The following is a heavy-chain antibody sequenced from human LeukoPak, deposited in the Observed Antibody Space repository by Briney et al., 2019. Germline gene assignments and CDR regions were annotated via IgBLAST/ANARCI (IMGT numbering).Heavy chain of an antibody. CDR3: AREGGGDCYDCPFDY. J-gene: IGHJ4*02. V-gene: IGHV4-61*02. CDR1: GGSISSGSYY. Sequence: PSETLSLTCTVSGGSISSGSYYWNWIRQPAGKGLEWIGRIYSSGSTNYNPSLKSRVTISVDTSKNQFSLKLSSVTAAVTAVYYCAREGGGDCYDCPFDYWGQGTLVTVSS. D-gene: IGHD2-21*02. CDR2: IYSSGST.